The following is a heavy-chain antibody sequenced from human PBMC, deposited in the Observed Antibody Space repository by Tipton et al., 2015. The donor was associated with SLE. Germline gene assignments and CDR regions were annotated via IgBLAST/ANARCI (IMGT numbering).Heavy chain of an antibody. V-gene: IGHV4-34*01. CDR2: INHSGST. J-gene: IGHJ4*02. Sequence: TLSLTCAVYGGSFSGYYWSWIRQPPGKGLEWIGEINHSGSTNYNPSLKSRVTISVDTSKNQFSLKLTSVTAADTAVYYCASLYGDQRDYWGQGTLVTVSS. D-gene: IGHD4-17*01. CDR3: ASLYGDQRDY. CDR1: GGSFSGYY.